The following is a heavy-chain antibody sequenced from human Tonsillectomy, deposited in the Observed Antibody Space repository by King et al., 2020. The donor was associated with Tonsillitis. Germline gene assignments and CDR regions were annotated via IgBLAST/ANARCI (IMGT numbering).Heavy chain of an antibody. CDR3: ARDRGRWLLSHFDY. CDR1: GFTFSSYA. D-gene: IGHD5-24*01. CDR2: ISYGGTNK. Sequence: VQLVESGGGVVQPGRSLRLSCAASGFTFSSYAMNWVRQAPGKGLEWVAVISYGGTNKYYADSVKGRFTISRDNSKNTLFLQMNSLRVEDTAVYYCARDRGRWLLSHFDYWGQGTLVTVSS. V-gene: IGHV3-30-3*01. J-gene: IGHJ4*02.